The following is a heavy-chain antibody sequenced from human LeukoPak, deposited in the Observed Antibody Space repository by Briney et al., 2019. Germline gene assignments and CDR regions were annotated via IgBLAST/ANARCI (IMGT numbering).Heavy chain of an antibody. J-gene: IGHJ3*02. CDR3: ARRVFSHYYDSSGYYSNAFDI. V-gene: IGHV1-18*01. Sequence: GASVKVSCKASGYTFTIYGISWVRQAPGQGLEWMGWISAYNGNTNYALKLQGRVTMTTDTSTSTAYMELRSLRSDDTAVYYCARRVFSHYYDSSGYYSNAFDIWGQGTMVTVSS. CDR2: ISAYNGNT. D-gene: IGHD3-22*01. CDR1: GYTFTIYG.